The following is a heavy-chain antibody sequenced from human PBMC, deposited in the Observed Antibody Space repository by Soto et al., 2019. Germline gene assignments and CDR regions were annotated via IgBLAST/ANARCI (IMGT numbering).Heavy chain of an antibody. J-gene: IGHJ3*02. D-gene: IGHD3-3*01. V-gene: IGHV3-66*01. CDR3: AREVRVRGFAFDI. CDR1: GFTVSSNY. Sequence: GGSLRLSCAVSGFTVSSNYMNWVRQAPGKGLEWVSFIYSGGNTYYADSVKGRFTISRDNSKNMLYLQMNSLRVEDTAVYYCAREVRVRGFAFDIWGQGTMGTVS. CDR2: IYSGGNT.